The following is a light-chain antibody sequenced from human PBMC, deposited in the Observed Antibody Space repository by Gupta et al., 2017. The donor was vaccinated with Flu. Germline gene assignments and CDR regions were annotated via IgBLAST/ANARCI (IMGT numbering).Light chain of an antibody. Sequence: IVLTPSPATLSLSPGKRATLSCGASQSVDSSYLAWYQQKPGLAPRLLIYDASSRATGIPDRFSGSGSGTDFTLTISRLEPGDFALYYCQQYGSSPRTFGQGTRVEIK. CDR1: QSVDSSY. V-gene: IGKV3D-20*01. CDR3: QQYGSSPRT. J-gene: IGKJ1*01. CDR2: DAS.